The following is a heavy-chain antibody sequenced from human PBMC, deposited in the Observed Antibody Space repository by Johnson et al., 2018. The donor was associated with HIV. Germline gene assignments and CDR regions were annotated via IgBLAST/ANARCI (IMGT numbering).Heavy chain of an antibody. Sequence: QVQLVESGGGVVQPGRSLRLSCAASGFTFSSYCMHWVRQAPGKGLVWVAVISYDGSNKYYADSVKGRFTISRDNSKNTLFIQMSSLRTPDTAVYYCAKTFNFVGVAGDSVFNFWGRGQMVTVSS. CDR1: GFTFSSYC. V-gene: IGHV3-30*18. J-gene: IGHJ3*01. CDR3: AKTFNFVGVAGDSVFNF. CDR2: ISYDGSNK. D-gene: IGHD3-16*01.